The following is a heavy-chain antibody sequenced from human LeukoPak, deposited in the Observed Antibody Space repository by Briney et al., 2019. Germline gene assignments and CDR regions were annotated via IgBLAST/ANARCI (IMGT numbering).Heavy chain of an antibody. CDR1: GFTFSRYS. CDR3: ARDRVTKQAPPGY. CDR2: ISSSSSTI. D-gene: IGHD2-8*01. J-gene: IGHJ4*02. Sequence: GGSLRLSCGASGFTFSRYSMNWVRQAPGKGLEWVSYISSSSSTIYYADSVKGRFTISRDNAKNSLYLQMNSLRVEDTALYYCARDRVTKQAPPGYWGQGTLVTVSS. V-gene: IGHV3-48*04.